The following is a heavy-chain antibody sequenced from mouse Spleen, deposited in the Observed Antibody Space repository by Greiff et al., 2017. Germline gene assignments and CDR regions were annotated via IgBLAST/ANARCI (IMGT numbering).Heavy chain of an antibody. Sequence: VHVKQSGPELVKPGASVKMSCKASGYTFTSYVMHWVKQKPGQGLEWIGYINPYNDGTKYNEKFKGKATLTSDKSSSTAYMELSSLTSEDSAVYYCARGGPEYYYAMDYWGQGTSVTVSS. D-gene: IGHD1-1*02. V-gene: IGHV1-14*01. J-gene: IGHJ4*01. CDR3: ARGGPEYYYAMDY. CDR1: GYTFTSYV. CDR2: INPYNDGT.